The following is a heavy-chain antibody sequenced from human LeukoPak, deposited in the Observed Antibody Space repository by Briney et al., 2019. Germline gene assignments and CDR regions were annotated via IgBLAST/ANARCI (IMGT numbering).Heavy chain of an antibody. Sequence: GSLRLSCAASGFTVSTNYMSWVRQAPGKGLEWVSAISGSGGSTYYADSVKGRFTISRDNSKNTLYLQMNSLRAEDTAVYYCANRPAYYDILTGYYPHYGMDVWAKGPRSPSP. J-gene: IGHJ6*02. CDR1: GFTVSTNY. CDR2: ISGSGGST. V-gene: IGHV3-23*01. D-gene: IGHD3-9*01. CDR3: ANRPAYYDILTGYYPHYGMDV.